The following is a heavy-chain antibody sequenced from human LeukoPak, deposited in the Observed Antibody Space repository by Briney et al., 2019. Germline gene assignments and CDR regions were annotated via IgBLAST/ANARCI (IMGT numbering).Heavy chain of an antibody. CDR3: ARSSTIVVVPAALDP. J-gene: IGHJ5*02. CDR2: ISSSSSTI. CDR1: GFTFSSYS. Sequence: GGSLRLSCAASGFTFSSYSMNWVRQAPGKGLEWVSYISSSSSTIYYADSVKGRFTISRDNAKNSLYLQMNSLRAEDTAVYYCARSSTIVVVPAALDPWGQGTLVTVSS. V-gene: IGHV3-48*01. D-gene: IGHD2-2*01.